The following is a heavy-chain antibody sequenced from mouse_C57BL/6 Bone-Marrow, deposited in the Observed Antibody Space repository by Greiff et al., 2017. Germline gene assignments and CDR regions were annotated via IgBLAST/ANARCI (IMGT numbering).Heavy chain of an antibody. CDR1: GYSITSGYY. Sequence: EVQLQQSGPGLVKPSQSLSLTCSVTGYSITSGYYWNWIRQFPGNKLEWMGYISYDGSKNYNPSLKNRISITRDTSKNQFFLKLNSVTTEDTATYYCARGNDGSLFGYWGQGTTLTVAS. CDR2: ISYDGSK. V-gene: IGHV3-6*01. CDR3: ARGNDGSLFGY. J-gene: IGHJ2*01. D-gene: IGHD2-3*01.